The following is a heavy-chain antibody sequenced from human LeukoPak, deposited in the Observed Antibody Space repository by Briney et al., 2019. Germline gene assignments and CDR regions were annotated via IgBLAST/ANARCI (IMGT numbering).Heavy chain of an antibody. CDR2: ISSSSSYI. CDR1: GFTFSSYS. CDR3: ARDKGSSSGRAESDAFDI. J-gene: IGHJ3*02. Sequence: GGSLRLSCAASGFTFSSYSMNWVRQAPGKGLEWVSSISSSSSYIYCADSVKGRFTISRDNAKNSLYLQMNSLRAEDTAVYYCARDKGSSSGRAESDAFDIWGQGTMVTVSS. V-gene: IGHV3-21*01. D-gene: IGHD6-6*01.